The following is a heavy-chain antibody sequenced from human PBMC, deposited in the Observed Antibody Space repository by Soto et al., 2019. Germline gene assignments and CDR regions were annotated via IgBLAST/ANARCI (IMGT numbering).Heavy chain of an antibody. V-gene: IGHV3-30*18. J-gene: IGHJ4*02. CDR1: GFTYSSYG. D-gene: IGHD1-7*01. CDR2: ISYDGSNK. Sequence: QVQLVESGGGVVQPGRSLRLSCAASGFTYSSYGMHWVRQAPGKGLEWVAVISYDGSNKYYADSVKGRFTISRDNSKNTLYLQMNSLRAEDTAVYYCAKGRGYNWNYSPSDYWGQGTLVTVSS. CDR3: AKGRGYNWNYSPSDY.